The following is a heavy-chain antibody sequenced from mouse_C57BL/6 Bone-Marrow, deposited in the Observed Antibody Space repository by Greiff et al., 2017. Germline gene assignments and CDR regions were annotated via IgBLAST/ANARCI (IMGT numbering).Heavy chain of an antibody. CDR3: ARHGSSLDY. CDR1: GFTFSDYG. J-gene: IGHJ2*01. D-gene: IGHD1-1*01. CDR2: ISSGSSTI. Sequence: EVKLMESGGGLVKPGGSLKLSCAASGFTFSDYGMHWVRQAPEKGLEWVAYISSGSSTIYYADTVKGRFTIARDNAKNTLFLQMTSLRSEDTAMYYCARHGSSLDYWGQGTTLTVSS. V-gene: IGHV5-17*01.